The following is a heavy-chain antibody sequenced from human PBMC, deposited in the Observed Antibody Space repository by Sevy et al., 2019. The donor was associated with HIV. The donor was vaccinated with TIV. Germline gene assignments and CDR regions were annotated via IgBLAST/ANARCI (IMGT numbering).Heavy chain of an antibody. CDR3: ARESGDCSSTSCYEGVFDY. Sequence: SETLSLTCTVSGGSISSGNYYWSWIRQPAGKGLEWIWRFYTSGGTNYNPSLKSRVTISVDTSKNQFSLKLSSVTAADTAVYYCARESGDCSSTSCYEGVFDYWGQGTLVTVSS. J-gene: IGHJ4*02. CDR1: GGSISSGNYY. V-gene: IGHV4-61*02. CDR2: FYTSGGT. D-gene: IGHD2-2*01.